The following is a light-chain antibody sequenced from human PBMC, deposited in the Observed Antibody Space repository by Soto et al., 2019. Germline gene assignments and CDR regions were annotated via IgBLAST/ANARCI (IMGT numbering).Light chain of an antibody. CDR2: TAS. CDR1: QGISNY. J-gene: IGKJ1*01. V-gene: IGKV1-9*01. CDR3: QQYGSSGT. Sequence: DIQLTQSPSFLSASVGDRVTVTCRASQGISNYLAWYQQKPGKAPNLLIHTASSLQTGVPSRFSGSGSGTDFTLTISRLEPEDFAVHYCQQYGSSGTFGQGTKVDIK.